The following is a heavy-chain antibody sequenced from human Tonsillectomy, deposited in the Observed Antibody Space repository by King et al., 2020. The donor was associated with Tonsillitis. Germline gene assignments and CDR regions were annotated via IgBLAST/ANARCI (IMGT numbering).Heavy chain of an antibody. J-gene: IGHJ1*01. CDR2: IWYDGGNK. CDR3: AGASSYGSYSYFQH. D-gene: IGHD1-26*01. Sequence: VQLVESGGGAVQPGRSLRLSCAASGFTFSSYGMHWVRQAPGKGLEWVAVIWYDGGNKYYADSVKVRFTISGNNSKNTQYLKMNSLRPEGTAVYYCAGASSYGSYSYFQHWGQGTLVTVAS. V-gene: IGHV3-33*01. CDR1: GFTFSSYG.